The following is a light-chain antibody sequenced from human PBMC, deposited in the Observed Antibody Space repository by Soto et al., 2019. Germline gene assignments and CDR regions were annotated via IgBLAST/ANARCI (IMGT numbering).Light chain of an antibody. J-gene: IGLJ1*01. CDR2: EVS. V-gene: IGLV2-14*01. Sequence: QSALTQPASVSGSPGQSITISCTGTSSDAGGYNYVSWYQLHPGKAHNLIVYEVSHRPSGASNHFSGYKSGNTASMTISGLXAEYEADYYCSSYTSTSTPCIFGTGTKVTVL. CDR3: SSYTSTSTPCI. CDR1: SSDAGGYNY.